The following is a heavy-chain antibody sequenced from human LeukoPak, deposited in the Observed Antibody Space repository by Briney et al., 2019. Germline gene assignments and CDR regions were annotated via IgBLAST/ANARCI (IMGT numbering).Heavy chain of an antibody. V-gene: IGHV3-21*01. J-gene: IGHJ4*02. CDR3: ARGGMVVAANDY. CDR2: ISSSSSYI. Sequence: GGSLRLSCAASGFTFSSYSMNWVRQAPGKGLEWVSSISSSSSYIYYADSVKGRFTISRDNAKNSLYLQMNSLRAEDTAVYYCARGGMVVAANDYWGQGTLVTVSS. D-gene: IGHD2-15*01. CDR1: GFTFSSYS.